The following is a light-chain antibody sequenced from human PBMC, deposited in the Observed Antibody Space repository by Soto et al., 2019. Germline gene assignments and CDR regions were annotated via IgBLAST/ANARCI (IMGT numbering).Light chain of an antibody. CDR3: QQRSNWFLT. J-gene: IGKJ4*01. CDR1: QSVSSY. V-gene: IGKV3-11*01. CDR2: DAS. Sequence: EIVWTQSPATLSLSPGERATLSCRASQSVSSYLAWYQQKPGQAPRLLIYDASNRATGIPARFSGSGSGTDFTLPISSLEPEDFAVYYCQQRSNWFLTFGGGTKVEIK.